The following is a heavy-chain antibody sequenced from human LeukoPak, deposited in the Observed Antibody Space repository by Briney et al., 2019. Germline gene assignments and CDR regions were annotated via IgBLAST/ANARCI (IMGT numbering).Heavy chain of an antibody. Sequence: SETLSLTCTVSGGSISSNNWWGRVRQPPGKGLEWIGEIYHSGSPNYNPSLKSRVTISVDKSRNHFSLNLSSVTAADTAVYYCARVNINNWHSCDYWGQGTLVTVSS. J-gene: IGHJ4*02. D-gene: IGHD1-1*01. V-gene: IGHV4-4*02. CDR2: IYHSGSP. CDR3: ARVNINNWHSCDY. CDR1: GGSISSNNW.